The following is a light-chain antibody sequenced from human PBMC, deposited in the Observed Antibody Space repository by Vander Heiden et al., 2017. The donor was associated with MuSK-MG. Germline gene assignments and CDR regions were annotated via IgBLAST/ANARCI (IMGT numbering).Light chain of an antibody. Sequence: EIVLTQSPVTLSSSPGERATLSCRASQSVNTYLAWYQQKPGQAPRLLIHHVSNRTTGGKARFSGSGDGTDFNLTINSREPEDFAVYYCQQQYDGHPTWTFGQGTKVEI. V-gene: IGKV3D-11*02. CDR3: QQQYDGHPTWT. J-gene: IGKJ1*01. CDR1: QSVNTY. CDR2: HVS.